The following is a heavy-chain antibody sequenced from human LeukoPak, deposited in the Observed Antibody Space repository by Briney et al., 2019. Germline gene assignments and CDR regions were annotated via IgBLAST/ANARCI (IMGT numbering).Heavy chain of an antibody. J-gene: IGHJ4*02. CDR1: GLDFSSFA. V-gene: IGHV3-23*01. D-gene: IGHD3-16*01. CDR3: ARASWVSTADAVR. Sequence: GGSLTLSCAASGLDFSSFAMSWVRQAPARGLEWLSSMKGTGETFYADSVRGRCTLFRDGSRNMVYLQLNNLRVEDTAVYYCARASWVSTADAVRWGQGTVVTVSS. CDR2: MKGTGET.